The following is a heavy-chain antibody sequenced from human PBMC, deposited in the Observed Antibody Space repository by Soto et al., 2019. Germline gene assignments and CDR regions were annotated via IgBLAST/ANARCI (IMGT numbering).Heavy chain of an antibody. CDR1: GYTFISYG. J-gene: IGHJ6*02. V-gene: IGHV1-18*01. CDR3: ARLGYRGSYYYYYYGMDV. D-gene: IGHD4-4*01. Sequence: ASVKVSCKASGYTFISYGISWVRQAPGQGLECMGWISAYNGNTNYAQKLQGRVTMTTDTSTSTAYMELRSLRSDDTAVYYCARLGYRGSYYYYYYGMDVWGQGTTVTVSS. CDR2: ISAYNGNT.